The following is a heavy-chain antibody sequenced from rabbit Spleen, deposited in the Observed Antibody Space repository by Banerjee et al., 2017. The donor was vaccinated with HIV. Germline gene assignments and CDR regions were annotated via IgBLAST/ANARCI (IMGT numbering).Heavy chain of an antibody. V-gene: IGHV1S45*01. J-gene: IGHJ6*01. CDR3: ARDTGTSFSTYGMDL. Sequence: QEQLEESGGGLVKPEGSLTLTCKASGFSFSDRDVMCWVRQAPGKGLEWIACINTATGKAVYASWAKGRFTISKTSSTTVTLKMTSLTVADTATYFCARDTGTSFSTYGMDLWGQGTLVTVS. D-gene: IGHD8-1*01. CDR1: GFSFSDRDV. CDR2: INTATGKA.